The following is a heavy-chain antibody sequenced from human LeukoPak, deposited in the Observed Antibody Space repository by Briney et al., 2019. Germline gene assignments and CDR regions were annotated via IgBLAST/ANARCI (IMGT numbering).Heavy chain of an antibody. CDR3: GSYSGSYSEGWFDP. J-gene: IGHJ5*02. Sequence: SETLSLTCTVSGYSISSGYYWGWIRQPLGKGLEWIGSIYHSGSTYYNPSLKSRVTISVDTSKNQFSLKLSSVTAADTAVYYCGSYSGSYSEGWFDPWGQGTLVTVSS. V-gene: IGHV4-38-2*02. CDR1: GYSISSGYY. D-gene: IGHD1-26*01. CDR2: IYHSGST.